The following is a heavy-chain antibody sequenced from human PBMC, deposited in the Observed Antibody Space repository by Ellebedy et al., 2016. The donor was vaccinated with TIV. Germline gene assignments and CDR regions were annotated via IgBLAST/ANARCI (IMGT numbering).Heavy chain of an antibody. V-gene: IGHV4-59*01. CDR2: IYYSGST. D-gene: IGHD6-13*01. CDR1: GGSISSYY. J-gene: IGHJ6*02. CDR3: ARDGGYSSSWSSYHYYGMDV. Sequence: MPSETLSLTCTVSGGSISSYYWSWIRQPPGKGLEWIGYIYYSGSTNYNPSLKSRVTISVDTSKNQFSLKLSSVTAADTAVYYCARDGGYSSSWSSYHYYGMDVWGQGTTVTVSS.